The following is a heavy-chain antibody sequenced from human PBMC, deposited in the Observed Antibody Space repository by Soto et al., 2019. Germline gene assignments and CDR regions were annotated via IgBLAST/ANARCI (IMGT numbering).Heavy chain of an antibody. D-gene: IGHD6-19*01. V-gene: IGHV2-70*01. CDR1: GFSLSTSGMC. Sequence: ESGPTLVNPTQTLTMTCTFSGFSLSTSGMCVSWIRQPPGKALEWLALIDWDDDKYYSTSLKTRLTISKDTSKNQVVLTMTNMDPVDTATYYCARTTYSSGWYYSGMDVWGQGTTVTVSS. CDR3: ARTTYSSGWYYSGMDV. CDR2: IDWDDDK. J-gene: IGHJ6*02.